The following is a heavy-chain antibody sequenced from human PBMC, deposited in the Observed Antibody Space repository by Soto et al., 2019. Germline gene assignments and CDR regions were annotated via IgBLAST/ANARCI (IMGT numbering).Heavy chain of an antibody. CDR2: INHSGST. CDR1: GGSFSGYY. J-gene: IGHJ4*02. V-gene: IGHV4-34*01. CDR3: ARVYGSGSYYSHFDY. D-gene: IGHD3-10*01. Sequence: QVQLQQWGAGLLKPSETLSLTCAVYGGSFSGYYWSWIRQPPGKGLGWIGEINHSGSTNYNPSLKSRVTISVDTSKNQFSLKLSSVTAADTAVYYCARVYGSGSYYSHFDYWGQGTLVTVSS.